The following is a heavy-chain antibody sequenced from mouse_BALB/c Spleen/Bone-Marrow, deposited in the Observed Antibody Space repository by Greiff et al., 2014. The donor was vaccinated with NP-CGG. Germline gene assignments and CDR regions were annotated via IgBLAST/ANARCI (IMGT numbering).Heavy chain of an antibody. CDR2: ISSGGSYT. CDR1: GFTFSSYG. V-gene: IGHV5-6*01. Sequence: EVKVVESGGDLVKPGGSLKLSCAASGFTFSSYGMSWVRQTPDKRLEWVATISSGGSYTYYPDSVKGRFTISRDNAKNTPYLQMSSLKSEDTAMYYCARIYYGNYVNYWGQGTTLTVSS. D-gene: IGHD2-1*01. CDR3: ARIYYGNYVNY. J-gene: IGHJ2*01.